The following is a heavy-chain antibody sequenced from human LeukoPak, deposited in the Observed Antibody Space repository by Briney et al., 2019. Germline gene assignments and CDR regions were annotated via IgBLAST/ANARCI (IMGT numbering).Heavy chain of an antibody. CDR1: GFSFTAAW. CDR3: TREEAYNYHSSGYYDY. CDR2: LKSKGGGETA. J-gene: IGHJ4*02. V-gene: IGHV3-15*01. D-gene: IGHD3-22*01. Sequence: PGGSLRLSCAASGFSFTAAWMSWVRQAPGKGLEWVGRLKSKGGGETADYAAPVKGRFTISRDDSKNTLYLQMNSLKTEDTAVYYCTREEAYNYHSSGYYDYWGQGAMVTVSS.